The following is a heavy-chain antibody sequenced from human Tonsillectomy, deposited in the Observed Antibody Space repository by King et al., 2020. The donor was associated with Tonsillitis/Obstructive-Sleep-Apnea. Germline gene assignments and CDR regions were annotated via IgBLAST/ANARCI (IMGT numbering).Heavy chain of an antibody. CDR3: AREHSVVVTDGRRAAGT. D-gene: IGHD2-21*02. J-gene: IGHJ5*02. CDR1: GFSFKIYA. V-gene: IGHV3-23*04. Sequence: VQLVESGGGLVQPGGSLRLSCVASGFSFKIYAINWVRQAPGKGLQWVSTISGSGGTTYYADSVKGRFTISRDNSKNSVYLQRNSLRAEGSAVYYCAREHSVVVTDGRRAAGTWGQGTLVTVSS. CDR2: ISGSGGTT.